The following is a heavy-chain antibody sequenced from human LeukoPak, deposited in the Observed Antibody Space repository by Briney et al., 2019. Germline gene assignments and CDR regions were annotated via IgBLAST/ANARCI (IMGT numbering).Heavy chain of an antibody. CDR3: ARVGRYYFDY. CDR2: IDWDDDK. CDR1: GFALSTSGMW. J-gene: IGHJ4*02. D-gene: IGHD1-26*01. V-gene: IGHV2-70*01. Sequence: RDSGPAPVKPIQTLTPTCTFSGFALSTSGMWVSWIRQPPRKALEWLALIDWDDDKYYSTSLKTRLTISKDTSKNQVVLTMTNMDPVDTATYYCARVGRYYFDYWGQGTLVTVSS.